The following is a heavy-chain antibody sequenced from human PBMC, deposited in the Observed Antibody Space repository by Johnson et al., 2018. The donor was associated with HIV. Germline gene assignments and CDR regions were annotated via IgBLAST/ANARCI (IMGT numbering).Heavy chain of an antibody. J-gene: IGHJ3*02. D-gene: IGHD2-15*01. CDR1: GFTFSSYD. V-gene: IGHV3-13*01. CDR2: VGTAGDT. Sequence: EVQLVESGGGLVQPGGSLRLSCAASGFTFSSYDMHWVRQATGKGLEWVAAVGTAGDTFYPGSVKGRFTISRKNAKNSLYLQMNSLRAGDTAVYSCARAKRGRNDAFDIWGQGTMVTVSS. CDR3: ARAKRGRNDAFDI.